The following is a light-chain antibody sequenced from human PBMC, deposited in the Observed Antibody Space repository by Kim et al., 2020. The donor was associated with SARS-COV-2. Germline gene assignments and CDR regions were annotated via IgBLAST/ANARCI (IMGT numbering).Light chain of an antibody. Sequence: GQKVTISCSASSSNIGKNFIFWYQQVPGTAPKLLIYDNDKRPSGMPDRFSGSKSGTSATLGITGLQTGDEADYYCGAWDSSLSVWLFGGGTKLTVL. CDR3: GAWDSSLSVWL. CDR1: SSNIGKNF. J-gene: IGLJ3*02. CDR2: DND. V-gene: IGLV1-51*01.